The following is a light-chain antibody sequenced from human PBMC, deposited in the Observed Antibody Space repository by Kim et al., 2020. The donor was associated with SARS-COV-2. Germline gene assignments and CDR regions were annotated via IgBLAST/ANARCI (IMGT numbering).Light chain of an antibody. J-gene: IGLJ7*01. Sequence: SVSPGQTASITCSGDKLGDKYACWYQQKPGQSPVLVIYQDSKRPSGIPERFSGSNSGNTATLTISGTQAMDEDDYYCQAWDSSTGVFGGGTKVTVL. V-gene: IGLV3-1*01. CDR3: QAWDSSTGV. CDR2: QDS. CDR1: KLGDKY.